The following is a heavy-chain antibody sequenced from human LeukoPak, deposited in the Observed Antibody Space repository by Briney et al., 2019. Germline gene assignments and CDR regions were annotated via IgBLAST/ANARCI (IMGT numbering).Heavy chain of an antibody. D-gene: IGHD2-15*01. CDR1: GYTFITYG. CDR3: AREGYCSGGSCYSGIIDY. Sequence: ASVKVSCKASGYTFITYGIAWVRQAPGQGLEWVGWISPYSGNTNYAEKLQGRVTMTTDTFTSTAYMELRSLRSDDTAVYHCAREGYCSGGSCYSGIIDYWGQGTLVTVSS. V-gene: IGHV1-18*01. J-gene: IGHJ4*02. CDR2: ISPYSGNT.